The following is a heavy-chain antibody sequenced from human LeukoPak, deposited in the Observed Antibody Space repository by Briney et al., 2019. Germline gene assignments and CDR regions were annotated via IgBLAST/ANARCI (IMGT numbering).Heavy chain of an antibody. CDR2: IYYSGST. J-gene: IGHJ6*03. V-gene: IGHV4-39*02. CDR1: GGSISSSSYY. CDR3: AREGKITMVRGVIRYYYMDV. D-gene: IGHD3-10*01. Sequence: SETLSLTCTVSGGSISSSSYYWGWIRQPPGKGLEWIGSIYYSGSTYYNPSLKSRVTISVDTSKNQFSLKLSSVTAADTAVYYCAREGKITMVRGVIRYYYMDVWGKGTTVTISS.